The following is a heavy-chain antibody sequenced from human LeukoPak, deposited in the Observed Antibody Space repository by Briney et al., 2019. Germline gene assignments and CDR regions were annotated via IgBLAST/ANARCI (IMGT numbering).Heavy chain of an antibody. CDR2: INHEGGGI. CDR1: GFTFSESW. D-gene: IGHD6-19*01. CDR3: AREDSSGWYRDLDY. J-gene: IGHJ4*02. Sequence: GGSLRLSCAASGFTFSESWMTWVRQVPGQGLEWVAHINHEGGGIQYVDSVKGRFTISRDNAKNSLYLQMNSLRAEDTAVYYCAREDSSGWYRDLDYWGQGTLVTVSS. V-gene: IGHV3-7*01.